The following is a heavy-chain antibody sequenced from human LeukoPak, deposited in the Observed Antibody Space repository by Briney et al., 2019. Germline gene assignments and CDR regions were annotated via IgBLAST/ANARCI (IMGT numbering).Heavy chain of an antibody. Sequence: ASVKVSCKASAYTFTSSDINWVRQATGQRLEWMGWINPKSGRTGYAKKFQARISMTMNTSISTAYMEVSSLRFEDTAVYYCARGRSGLAAAGTYDYWGQGTLITVSS. CDR2: INPKSGRT. J-gene: IGHJ4*02. V-gene: IGHV1-8*01. CDR1: AYTFTSSD. CDR3: ARGRSGLAAAGTYDY. D-gene: IGHD6-13*01.